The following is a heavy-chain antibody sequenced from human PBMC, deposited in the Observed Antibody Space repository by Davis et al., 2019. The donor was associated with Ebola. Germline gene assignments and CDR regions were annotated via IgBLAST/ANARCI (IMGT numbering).Heavy chain of an antibody. Sequence: GESLKISCAASGFTFSSYAMSWVRQAPGKGLEWVSGLSGSGGSAYYADSVKGRFTISRDNAKSSLYLQMNSLRDEDTAVYYCARVRGSGWYFDYWGQGTLVTVSS. CDR1: GFTFSSYA. D-gene: IGHD6-19*01. CDR2: LSGSGGSA. J-gene: IGHJ4*02. CDR3: ARVRGSGWYFDY. V-gene: IGHV3-23*01.